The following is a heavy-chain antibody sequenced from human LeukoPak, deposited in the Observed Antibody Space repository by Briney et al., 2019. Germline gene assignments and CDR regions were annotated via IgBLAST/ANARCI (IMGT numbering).Heavy chain of an antibody. D-gene: IGHD4-17*01. J-gene: IGHJ5*02. CDR2: ISASGGST. CDR3: AKTVFAASGPFDP. CDR1: GFTFSSYA. V-gene: IGHV3-23*01. Sequence: GGCLRLSCAASGFTFSSYAMSWVRQAPGKGLEWVSAISASGGSTYYADSVKGRLTISRDNSKNTLDLQMNSLRAEDTAVYYCAKTVFAASGPFDPWGQGTLVTVSS.